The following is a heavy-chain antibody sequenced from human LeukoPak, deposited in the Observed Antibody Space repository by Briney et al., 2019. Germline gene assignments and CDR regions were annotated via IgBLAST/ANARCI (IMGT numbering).Heavy chain of an antibody. CDR2: ISGSGGST. CDR3: AKIGWDDAFDI. J-gene: IGHJ3*02. V-gene: IGHV3-23*01. D-gene: IGHD6-19*01. CDR1: GFTFSNYG. Sequence: GGTLRLSCAASGFTFSNYGMSWVRQAPGKGLEWVSGISGSGGSTYYADSVKGRFTISRDNSKNTLYLQMNSLRAEDTAVYYCAKIGWDDAFDIWGQGTMVTVSS.